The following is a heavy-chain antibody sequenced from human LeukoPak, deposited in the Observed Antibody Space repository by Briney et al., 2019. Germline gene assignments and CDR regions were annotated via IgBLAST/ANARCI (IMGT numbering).Heavy chain of an antibody. J-gene: IGHJ4*02. CDR1: GGTFSSYA. Sequence: SVKVSCKASGGTFSSYAISWVRQAPGQGLEWMGRIIPIFGTANYAQKFQGRVTITTDESTSTAYMELSSLGSEDTAVYYCARGPHSSSWLEIDYWGQGTLVTVSS. D-gene: IGHD6-13*01. V-gene: IGHV1-69*05. CDR2: IIPIFGTA. CDR3: ARGPHSSSWLEIDY.